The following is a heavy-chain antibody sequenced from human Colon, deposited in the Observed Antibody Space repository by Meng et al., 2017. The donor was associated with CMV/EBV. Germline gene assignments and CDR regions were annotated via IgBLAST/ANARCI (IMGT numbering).Heavy chain of an antibody. CDR1: GFTFSDYA. V-gene: IGHV3-23*01. CDR3: ARGRGRGYGMDV. D-gene: IGHD3-10*01. J-gene: IGHJ6*02. CDR2: IRGGVGRT. Sequence: GESLKISCAASGFTFSDYAMSWVRQAPGKGLEWVSGIRGGVGRTDYADSVNGRFTISRDNAKNSLYLQMNSLRAEDTAIYYCARGRGRGYGMDVWGQGTTVTVSS.